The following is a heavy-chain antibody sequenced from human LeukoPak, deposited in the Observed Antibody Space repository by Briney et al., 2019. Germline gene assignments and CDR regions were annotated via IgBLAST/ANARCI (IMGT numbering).Heavy chain of an antibody. Sequence: ASVKVSCKASGYTFTSYGISWVRQAPGQGLEWMGWISAYNGNTNYAQKLQGRVTMTTDTSTSTAYMELRSVRSDDTAVYYCAREGRHYDFWSGYYPDYYYMDVWGKGTTVTVSS. CDR1: GYTFTSYG. V-gene: IGHV1-18*01. D-gene: IGHD3-3*01. CDR2: ISAYNGNT. J-gene: IGHJ6*03. CDR3: AREGRHYDFWSGYYPDYYYMDV.